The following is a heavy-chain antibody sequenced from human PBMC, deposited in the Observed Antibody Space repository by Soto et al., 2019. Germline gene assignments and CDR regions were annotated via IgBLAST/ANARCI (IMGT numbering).Heavy chain of an antibody. CDR3: AIAPQYYYDSSGYYIDY. D-gene: IGHD3-22*01. CDR1: GVTFSSYA. Sequence: SVKVSCKASGVTFSSYAISWVRQAPGQGLEWMGGIIPIFGTANYAQKFQGRVTITADESTSTAYMELSSLRSEDTAVYYCAIAPQYYYDSSGYYIDYWGHGTLVTVS. J-gene: IGHJ4*01. V-gene: IGHV1-69*13. CDR2: IIPIFGTA.